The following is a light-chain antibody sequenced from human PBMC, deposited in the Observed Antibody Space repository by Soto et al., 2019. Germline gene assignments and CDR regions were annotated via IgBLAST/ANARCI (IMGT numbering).Light chain of an antibody. CDR1: QSISSY. V-gene: IGKV1-39*01. J-gene: IGKJ1*01. CDR2: AAS. Sequence: DIQMTQSQSSLSASVGDRVTITCRASQSISSYLNWSQQKPGKAPKLLIYAASSLQSGVPSRFSGSGSGTDFTLTISSLQPEDCATYDCQQSYSTPWTFGQGTKVEIK. CDR3: QQSYSTPWT.